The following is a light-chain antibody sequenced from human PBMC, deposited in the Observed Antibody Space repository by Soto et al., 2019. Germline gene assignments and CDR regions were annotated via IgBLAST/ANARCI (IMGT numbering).Light chain of an antibody. CDR2: EVN. CDR3: SSYTTSNTWV. V-gene: IGLV2-14*01. CDR1: SSDIGTYNY. J-gene: IGLJ3*02. Sequence: QSALTQPASVSASPGQSITISCTGTSSDIGTYNYVSWYQQHPGKAPKLMIFEVNNRPSWVSNRFSGSKSGNTASLTVSGLQADDEADYYCSSYTTSNTWVFGGGTKLTVL.